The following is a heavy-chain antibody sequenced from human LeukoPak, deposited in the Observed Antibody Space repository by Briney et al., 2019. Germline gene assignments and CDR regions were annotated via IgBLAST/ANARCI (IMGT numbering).Heavy chain of an antibody. CDR2: ISHGGST. J-gene: IGHJ4*02. Sequence: PSETLSLTCAVSGGSIRRDGNLWGWIRQPPGKGLEWIGTISHGGSTNYNPSLKSRVTISVDTSKNQFSLKLSSVTAADTAVYYCARVLGDNCGGDCLYPPAVYFDYWGQGTLVTVSS. CDR3: ARVLGDNCGGDCLYPPAVYFDY. CDR1: GGSIRRDGNL. D-gene: IGHD2-21*02. V-gene: IGHV4-39*07.